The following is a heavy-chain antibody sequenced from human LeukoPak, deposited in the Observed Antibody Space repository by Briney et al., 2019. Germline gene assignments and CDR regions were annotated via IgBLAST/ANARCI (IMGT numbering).Heavy chain of an antibody. CDR3: ARGPEYCGGDCYNDY. D-gene: IGHD2-21*02. J-gene: IGHJ4*02. V-gene: IGHV4-34*01. CDR1: GGSFSGYY. CDR2: INHSGST. Sequence: SETLSLTCAVYGGSFSGYYWSRIRQPPGKGLEWIGEINHSGSTNYNPSLKSRVTISVDTSKNQFSLKLSSVTAADTAVYYCARGPEYCGGDCYNDYWGQGTLVTVSS.